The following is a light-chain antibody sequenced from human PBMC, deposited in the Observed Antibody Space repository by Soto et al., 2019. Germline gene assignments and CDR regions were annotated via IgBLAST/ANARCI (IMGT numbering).Light chain of an antibody. J-gene: IGKJ2*01. CDR1: QSLLHSGGKTY. Sequence: DIVMTQTPLSLSDTPGQPASISCKSSQSLLHSGGKTYLYWYLQKPGQPQQLLLYEVSNRFSGVTDRFSGSGSGTDFTLNISRVEAEDVRVYYCMRSIKLSSTFGQVNKLEIK. CDR3: MRSIKLSST. CDR2: EVS. V-gene: IGKV2D-29*01.